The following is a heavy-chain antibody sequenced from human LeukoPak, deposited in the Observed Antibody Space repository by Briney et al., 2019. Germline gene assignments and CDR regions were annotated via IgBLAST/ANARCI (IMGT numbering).Heavy chain of an antibody. Sequence: ASVKVSCKASGYTFTGYYMHWVRQAPGQGLEWMGWINPNSGGTNYAQKFQGRVTMTRDTSISTAYMELSRLRSDDTAVYYCARDRYFYGGSGPFDPWGQGTLVTVSS. CDR3: ARDRYFYGGSGPFDP. J-gene: IGHJ5*02. CDR1: GYTFTGYY. V-gene: IGHV1-2*02. D-gene: IGHD3-22*01. CDR2: INPNSGGT.